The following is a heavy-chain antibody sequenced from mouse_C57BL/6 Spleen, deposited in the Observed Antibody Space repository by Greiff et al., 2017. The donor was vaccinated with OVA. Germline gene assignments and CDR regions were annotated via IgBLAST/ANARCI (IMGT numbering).Heavy chain of an antibody. D-gene: IGHD2-3*01. CDR3: ARRYDGYSYAMDY. Sequence: QVQLQQSGAELVKPGASVKISCKASGYAFSSYWMNWVKQRPGKGLEWIGQIYPGDGDTNYNGKFKGKATLTADKSSSTAYMQLSSLTSEDSAVYFCARRYDGYSYAMDYWGQGTSVTVSS. CDR1: GYAFSSYW. CDR2: IYPGDGDT. V-gene: IGHV1-80*01. J-gene: IGHJ4*01.